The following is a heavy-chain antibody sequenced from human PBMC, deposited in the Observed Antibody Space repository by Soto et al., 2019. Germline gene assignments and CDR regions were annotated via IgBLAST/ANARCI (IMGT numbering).Heavy chain of an antibody. Sequence: SVKVSCKASGFTFTSSAVQWVRQARGQRLEWIGWIVVGSGNTNYAQKFQERVTITRDMSTSTAYMELSSLRSEDTAVYYCARDCDSGSYYGVPDAFDSWSQGTMVTVSS. CDR2: IVVGSGNT. CDR1: GFTFTSSA. CDR3: ARDCDSGSYYGVPDAFDS. D-gene: IGHD1-26*01. J-gene: IGHJ3*02. V-gene: IGHV1-58*01.